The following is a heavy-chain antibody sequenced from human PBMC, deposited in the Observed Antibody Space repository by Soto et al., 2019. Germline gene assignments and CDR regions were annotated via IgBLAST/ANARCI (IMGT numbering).Heavy chain of an antibody. Sequence: SETLSLTCAVYNGSFSVYYWSWIRQPPGKGLEWIGEINHSGSTNYNPSLKSRVTISVDTSKNQFSLKLSSVTAADTAVYYCARQDYVWGSYRPGYGMDVWGQGTTVTVSS. D-gene: IGHD3-16*02. CDR2: INHSGST. V-gene: IGHV4-34*01. CDR3: ARQDYVWGSYRPGYGMDV. J-gene: IGHJ6*02. CDR1: NGSFSVYY.